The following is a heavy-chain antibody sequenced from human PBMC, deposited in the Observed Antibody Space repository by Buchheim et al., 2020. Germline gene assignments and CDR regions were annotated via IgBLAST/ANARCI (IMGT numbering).Heavy chain of an antibody. V-gene: IGHV3-30-3*01. D-gene: IGHD2-21*01. CDR1: GFTFSRYA. CDR3: VYQFLALDT. CDR2: IAYDSSSM. Sequence: QVHLVESGGMVVQPGRSLRLSCTGSGFTFSRYALNWVRQAPGQGLEWVGGIAYDSSSMTYADSVRGRFTIFRDNTRNTLYLQLNSLRHEDTATYYCVYQFLALDTWGQG. J-gene: IGHJ5*02.